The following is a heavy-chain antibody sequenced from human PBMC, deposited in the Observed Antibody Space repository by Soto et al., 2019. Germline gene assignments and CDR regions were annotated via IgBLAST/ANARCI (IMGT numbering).Heavy chain of an antibody. CDR1: GFSFRGSA. J-gene: IGHJ4*02. Sequence: PGGSLRLSCAASGFSFRGSAMHWARLFSGKGLEWVGRIRSEGYSFATAYAASVKGRFTISRDDSKNTAYLQMNSLKTEDTAVYYCARGYCSSTSCYLDYWGQGTQVTVSS. V-gene: IGHV3-73*01. D-gene: IGHD2-2*01. CDR2: IRSEGYSFAT. CDR3: ARGYCSSTSCYLDY.